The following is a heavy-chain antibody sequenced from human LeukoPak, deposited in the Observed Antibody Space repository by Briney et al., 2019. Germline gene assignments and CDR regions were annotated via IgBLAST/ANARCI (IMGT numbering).Heavy chain of an antibody. D-gene: IGHD7-27*01. Sequence: SETLSLTCAVYGGSFSGYYWSWIRQPPGKGLEWIGEINHSGSTNYNPSLKSRVTISVDTSKNQFSLKLSSVIAADTAVYYCARPRWGAFVIWGQGTIVTVSS. V-gene: IGHV4-34*01. J-gene: IGHJ3*02. CDR1: GGSFSGYY. CDR2: INHSGST. CDR3: ARPRWGAFVI.